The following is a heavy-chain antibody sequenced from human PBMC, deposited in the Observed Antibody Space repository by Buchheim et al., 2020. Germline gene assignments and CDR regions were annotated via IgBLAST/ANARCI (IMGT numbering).Heavy chain of an antibody. J-gene: IGHJ4*02. D-gene: IGHD6-6*01. CDR3: AKGYSSSSGYYFDN. CDR2: IRYDGSNK. V-gene: IGHV3-33*06. CDR1: GFTFSSYG. Sequence: QVQLVESGGGVVQPGRSLRLSCAASGFTFSSYGMHWVRQAPGKGLEWVAVIRYDGSNKYYADSVKGRFTISRDNSKNTMCLQMNSLRAEDTALYYCAKGYSSSSGYYFDNWGQGTL.